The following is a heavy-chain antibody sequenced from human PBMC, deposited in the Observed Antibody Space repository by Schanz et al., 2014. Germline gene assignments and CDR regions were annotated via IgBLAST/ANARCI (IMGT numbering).Heavy chain of an antibody. D-gene: IGHD2-21*01. CDR3: AREFVN. J-gene: IGHJ1*01. V-gene: IGHV1-46*01. Sequence: QVQLVQSGAEVKKPGASVKVSCKASGYTFVSYSMHWVRQAPGQGLEWMGIINPSGGGTSYAQKFQDRLTMTRDASTSTVYMELSSLRSEDTAVYYCAREFVNWGQGTLVTVSS. CDR1: GYTFVSYS. CDR2: INPSGGGT.